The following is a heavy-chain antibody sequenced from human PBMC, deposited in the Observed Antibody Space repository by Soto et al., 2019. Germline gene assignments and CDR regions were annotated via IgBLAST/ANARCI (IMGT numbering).Heavy chain of an antibody. D-gene: IGHD5-12*01. CDR3: ARYSGYGSGNAFDI. CDR1: GGSISSGDYY. V-gene: IGHV4-30-4*01. Sequence: QVQLQESGPGLVKPSQTLSLTCTVSGGSISSGDYYWSWFRQPPGKGLEWIGYIYYSGSTYYNQSLKSRLTISLDTSKNQFSLKLSSVTAADTAVYYCARYSGYGSGNAFDIWGQGTTVTVSS. CDR2: IYYSGST. J-gene: IGHJ3*02.